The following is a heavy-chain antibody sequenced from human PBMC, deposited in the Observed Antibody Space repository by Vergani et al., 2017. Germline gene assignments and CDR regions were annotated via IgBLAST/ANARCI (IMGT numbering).Heavy chain of an antibody. Sequence: QVQLQQWGAGLLKPSETLSLTCAVSGGSISSHYWSWIRQPPGKGLEWIGYIYYSGSTNYNPSLKSRVTISVDTSKNQFSLKLSSVTAADTAVYYCAGFPYYYDSSGYSLDYWGQGTLVTVSS. J-gene: IGHJ4*02. CDR2: IYYSGST. D-gene: IGHD3-22*01. CDR1: GGSISSHY. CDR3: AGFPYYYDSSGYSLDY. V-gene: IGHV4-59*11.